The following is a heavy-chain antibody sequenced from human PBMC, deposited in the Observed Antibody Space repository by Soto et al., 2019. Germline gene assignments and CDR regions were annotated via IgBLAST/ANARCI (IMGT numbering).Heavy chain of an antibody. Sequence: PSETLSLTCTVSGGSISSYYWSWIRQPPGKGLEWIGYIYYSGSTNYNPSLKSRVTISVDTSKNQFSLKLSSVTAADTAVYYCARGGYDSAYYFDYWGQGTLGTVS. CDR2: IYYSGST. J-gene: IGHJ4*02. D-gene: IGHD5-12*01. V-gene: IGHV4-59*01. CDR3: ARGGYDSAYYFDY. CDR1: GGSISSYY.